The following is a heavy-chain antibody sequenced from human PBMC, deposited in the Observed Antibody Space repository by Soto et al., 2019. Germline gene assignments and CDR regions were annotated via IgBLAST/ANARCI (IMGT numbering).Heavy chain of an antibody. CDR1: GGSISSGGYY. J-gene: IGHJ4*02. CDR3: ARSKTSLEWLLYEPPGFDY. D-gene: IGHD3-3*01. Sequence: PSETLSLTCTVSGGSISSGGYYWSWIRQHPGKGLEWIGYIYYSGSTYYNPSLKSRVTISVDTSKNQFSLKLSSVTAADTAVYYCARSKTSLEWLLYEPPGFDYWGQGTLVTVSS. V-gene: IGHV4-31*03. CDR2: IYYSGST.